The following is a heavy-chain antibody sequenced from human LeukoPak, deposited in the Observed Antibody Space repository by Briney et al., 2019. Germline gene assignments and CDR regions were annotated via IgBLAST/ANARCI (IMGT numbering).Heavy chain of an antibody. CDR2: IVVGSGNT. J-gene: IGHJ4*02. Sequence: VXXSCKASXXXXXSSXVQWVRQARGQXLXWIGWIVVGSGNTNYAQKFQERVTITRDMSTSTAYMELSSLRSEDTAVYYCAAGSRVTTNFDYWGQGTLVTVSS. CDR1: XXXXXSSX. V-gene: IGHV1-58*01. CDR3: AAGSRVTTNFDY. D-gene: IGHD4-11*01.